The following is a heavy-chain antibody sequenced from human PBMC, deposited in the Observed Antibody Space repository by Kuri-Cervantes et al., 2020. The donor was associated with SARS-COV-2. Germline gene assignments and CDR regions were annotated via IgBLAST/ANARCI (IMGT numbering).Heavy chain of an antibody. V-gene: IGHV6-1*01. D-gene: IGHD3-10*01. CDR1: GASVSSNTAA. CDR3: ARVHPGPEFYYGMDV. J-gene: IGHJ6*02. CDR2: TYYRSKWYN. Sequence: LTLSCAISGASVSSNTAAWNWIRQYPSRGLEWLGRTYYRSKWYNDYAVSMKSRITISPDKSKYQFSLHLNSVTPDDTAVYYFARVHPGPEFYYGMDVWVQGTTVTVSS.